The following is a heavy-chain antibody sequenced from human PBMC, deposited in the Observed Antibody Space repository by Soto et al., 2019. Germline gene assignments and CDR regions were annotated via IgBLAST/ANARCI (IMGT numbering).Heavy chain of an antibody. J-gene: IGHJ4*02. CDR1: GYTVTDYY. CDR3: ARESPGSTYFDY. Sequence: QVQLVQSGAEVKKPGASVKVSCKASGYTVTDYYIHWVRQAPGQGLEWMGTISPNGGTTFYAQKFQGRVTLTRDTTTSTDYMELSSLSSEDTAVYSCARESPGSTYFDYWGQGTLVTVSS. CDR2: ISPNGGTT. V-gene: IGHV1-46*01.